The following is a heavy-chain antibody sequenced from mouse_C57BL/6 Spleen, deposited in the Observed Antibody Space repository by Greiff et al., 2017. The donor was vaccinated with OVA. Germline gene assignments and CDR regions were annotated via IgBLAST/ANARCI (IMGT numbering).Heavy chain of an antibody. Sequence: QVQLQQSGPELVKPGASVKISCKASGYAFSSSWMNWVKQRPGKGLEWIGRIYPGDGDTNYNGKFKGKATLTADKSSSTAYMQLSSLTSEDSAVYFCARLGQWYFDVWGTGTTVTVSS. CDR1: GYAFSSSW. J-gene: IGHJ1*03. V-gene: IGHV1-82*01. CDR2: IYPGDGDT. D-gene: IGHD4-1*01. CDR3: ARLGQWYFDV.